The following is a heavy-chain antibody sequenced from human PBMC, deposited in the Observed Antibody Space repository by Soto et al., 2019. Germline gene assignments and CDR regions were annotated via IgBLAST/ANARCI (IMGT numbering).Heavy chain of an antibody. Sequence: PGGSLRLSCVASGFPYSVYSMDWVRQVPGKGLEWLAYVSPGGDTVHYADSVNGRFFISRDTPRNPVFLQMNSLRHEDTAVYYCVRGSRANCFDLWGPGTVGTVS. J-gene: IGHJ3*01. V-gene: IGHV3-48*02. CDR3: VRGSRANCFDL. CDR2: VSPGGDTV. CDR1: GFPYSVYS.